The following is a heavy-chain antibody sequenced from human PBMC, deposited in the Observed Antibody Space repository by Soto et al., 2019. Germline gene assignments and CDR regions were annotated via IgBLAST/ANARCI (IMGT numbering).Heavy chain of an antibody. D-gene: IGHD3-3*01. V-gene: IGHV4-34*01. J-gene: IGHJ5*02. CDR1: GGSFSGYY. CDR3: ARGPPSLGIFGVVMDNWFDP. Sequence: PSETLSLTCAVYGGSFSGYYWSWIRQPPGKGPEWIGEINHSGSTNYNPSLKSRVTISVDTSKNQFSLKLSSVTAADTAVYYCARGPPSLGIFGVVMDNWFDPWGQGTLVTVSS. CDR2: INHSGST.